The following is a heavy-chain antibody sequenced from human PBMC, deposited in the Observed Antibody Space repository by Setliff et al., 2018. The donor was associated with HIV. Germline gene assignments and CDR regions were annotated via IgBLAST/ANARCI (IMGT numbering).Heavy chain of an antibody. CDR3: ARGAGAFGAKLDS. CDR2: MSFSANS. V-gene: IGHV4-59*01. CDR1: GDSIKDYY. D-gene: IGHD3-10*01. J-gene: IGHJ4*02. Sequence: PSENLSLTCNVSGDSIKDYYWSWIRQPPGKGLEWLGYMSFSANSNYNPSLKNRITISIDTSKNQFSLRLKSVTAADAAIYYCARGAGAFGAKLDSWGQGSLVTVSS.